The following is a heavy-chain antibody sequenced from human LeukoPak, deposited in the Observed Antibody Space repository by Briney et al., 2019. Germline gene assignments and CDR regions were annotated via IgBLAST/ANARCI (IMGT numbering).Heavy chain of an antibody. V-gene: IGHV1-69*01. Sequence: SVKVSCKASGGTFSSYAISWVRQAPGQGLEWMGGIIPMFDTANYAQKFQGRVTITADESTSTAYMELSSLRSEDTAVYYCARDFYDSSGYLPFDYWGQGTLVTVSS. CDR2: IIPMFDTA. J-gene: IGHJ4*02. CDR1: GGTFSSYA. D-gene: IGHD3-22*01. CDR3: ARDFYDSSGYLPFDY.